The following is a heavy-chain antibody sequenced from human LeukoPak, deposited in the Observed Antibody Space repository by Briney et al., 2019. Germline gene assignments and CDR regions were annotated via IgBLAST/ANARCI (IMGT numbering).Heavy chain of an antibody. Sequence: PGGSLRLSCAASGFTFSSYWMTWVRQAPGKGLEWVANIKQDGSETYYVDSVKGRFTISRDNAKNSLYLQMNSPRAEDTAVYYCARDGLFWYVYWGQGTLVTVSS. J-gene: IGHJ4*02. CDR2: IKQDGSET. CDR3: ARDGLFWYVY. CDR1: GFTFSSYW. V-gene: IGHV3-7*01. D-gene: IGHD2-8*02.